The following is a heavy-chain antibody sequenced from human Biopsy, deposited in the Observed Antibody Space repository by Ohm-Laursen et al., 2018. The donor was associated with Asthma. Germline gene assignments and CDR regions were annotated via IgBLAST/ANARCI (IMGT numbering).Heavy chain of an antibody. CDR3: AKGEWELLEANFDF. D-gene: IGHD1-26*01. V-gene: IGHV3-9*01. CDR1: GFTFDDYA. Sequence: SLRLSCSASGFTFDDYAMHWARQAPGKGLEWVSGISWNSGSIGYADSVKGRFTISRDNAKNSLYLQMNSLRAEDTALYYCAKGEWELLEANFDFWGQGTLVTVSS. J-gene: IGHJ4*02. CDR2: ISWNSGSI.